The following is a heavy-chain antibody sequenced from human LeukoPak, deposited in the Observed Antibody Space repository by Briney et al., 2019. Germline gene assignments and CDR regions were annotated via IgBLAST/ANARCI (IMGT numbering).Heavy chain of an antibody. J-gene: IGHJ4*02. CDR2: IWYDGSNK. D-gene: IGHD3-3*02. CDR1: GFTFSSYG. V-gene: IGHV3-33*01. CDR3: ARDVSLFDY. Sequence: GRSLRLSCAASGFTFSSYGMHWVRQAPGKGLEWVAVIWYDGSNKYYADSVKGRFTISRDNSKNTLCLQMNSLRAEDTAVYYCARDVSLFDYWGQGTLVTVSS.